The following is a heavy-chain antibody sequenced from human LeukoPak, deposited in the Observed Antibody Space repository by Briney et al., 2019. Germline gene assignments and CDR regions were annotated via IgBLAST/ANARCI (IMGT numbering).Heavy chain of an antibody. CDR3: ARGQYSGSCFDN. CDR1: GGSISSYL. Sequence: PSETLSLTCTVSGGSISSYLWSWIRQPPGKGLEWIGYIYYSGSTNYNPSLKSRVTILVDTSKNQFSLKVSSVPAADTAVYYCARGQYSGSCFDNWGQGSLVTVSS. D-gene: IGHD1-26*01. CDR2: IYYSGST. V-gene: IGHV4-59*01. J-gene: IGHJ4*02.